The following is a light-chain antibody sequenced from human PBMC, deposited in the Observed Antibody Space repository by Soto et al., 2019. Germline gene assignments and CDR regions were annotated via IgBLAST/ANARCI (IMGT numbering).Light chain of an antibody. Sequence: VLTQSPASLPFTPGERSTVSCRASQNISIYLAWYQQKPGQAPRLLIYGASIRATGIPARFSGSGSGTEFTLTISSLQSEDFAVYYCQQYGTSPITFGQGTRLEIK. CDR1: QNISIY. CDR2: GAS. CDR3: QQYGTSPIT. J-gene: IGKJ5*01. V-gene: IGKV3-15*01.